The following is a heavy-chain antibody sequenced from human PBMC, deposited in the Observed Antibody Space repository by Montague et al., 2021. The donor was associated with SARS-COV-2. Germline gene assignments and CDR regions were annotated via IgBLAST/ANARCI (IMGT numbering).Heavy chain of an antibody. CDR1: GFTLDDYA. D-gene: IGHD3-10*01. Sequence: SLRLSCAASGFTLDDYAMHWVRQAPGKGLEWVSGISWNSGSIGYADSVKGRFTISRDNAKNSLYLQMNSLRAEDTALYYCAKDRSLPSLWFGELSWGGLDYWGQGTLVTVSS. J-gene: IGHJ4*02. CDR2: ISWNSGSI. V-gene: IGHV3-9*01. CDR3: AKDRSLPSLWFGELSWGGLDY.